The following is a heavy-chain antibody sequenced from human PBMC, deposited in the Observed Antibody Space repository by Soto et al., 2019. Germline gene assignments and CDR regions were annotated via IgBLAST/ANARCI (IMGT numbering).Heavy chain of an antibody. V-gene: IGHV1-2*04. Sequence: QVQLVQSGAEVKKLGASVKVSCKASGYTFTGYYMHWVRQAPGQGLEWMGWINPNSGGTNYAQIFQGWGPMTRNTSISTVYMGLSRLRSDDTAVYYCVRDLSTAKGSCSSTNCYSPDWYFDLWGRGTLVTVSS. D-gene: IGHD2-2*02. CDR2: INPNSGGT. CDR3: VRDLSTAKGSCSSTNCYSPDWYFDL. CDR1: GYTFTGYY. J-gene: IGHJ2*01.